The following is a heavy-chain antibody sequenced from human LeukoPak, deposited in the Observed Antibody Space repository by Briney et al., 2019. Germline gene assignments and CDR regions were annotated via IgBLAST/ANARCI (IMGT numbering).Heavy chain of an antibody. CDR3: AKDHLPGIVVADRDY. D-gene: IGHD6-19*01. Sequence: GGSLRLSCAASGFTFSRYGMSWVRQAPGKGLEWVSAISGSGGTTYYADSVKGRFTISRDNSKNTLYLQINSLRAEDTAVYYCAKDHLPGIVVADRDYWGQGTLVTVSS. CDR1: GFTFSRYG. CDR2: ISGSGGTT. V-gene: IGHV3-23*01. J-gene: IGHJ4*02.